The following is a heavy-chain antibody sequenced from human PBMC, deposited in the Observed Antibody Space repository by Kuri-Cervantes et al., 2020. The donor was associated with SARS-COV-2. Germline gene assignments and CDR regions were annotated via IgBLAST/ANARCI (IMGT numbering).Heavy chain of an antibody. D-gene: IGHD3-22*01. V-gene: IGHV3-74*01. Sequence: SCKASGYTFTGYYMHWVRHAPGKGLVWVSHIDGDGTSIGYADSVKGRFAISRDNSKNTVYLQINSLRAEDTAVYYCARDSDTTGYYWYFDLWGRGTLVTVSS. CDR3: ARDSDTTGYYWYFDL. J-gene: IGHJ2*01. CDR1: GYTFTGYY. CDR2: IDGDGTSI.